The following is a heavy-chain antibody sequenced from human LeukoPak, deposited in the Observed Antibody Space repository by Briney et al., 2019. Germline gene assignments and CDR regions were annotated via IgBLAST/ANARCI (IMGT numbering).Heavy chain of an antibody. V-gene: IGHV1-18*01. D-gene: IGHD3-22*01. CDR2: ISAYSGNT. J-gene: IGHJ4*02. CDR3: ARVDDSSGYSDY. CDR1: GYTFTSYG. Sequence: ASMKVSCKASGYTFTSYGISWVRQAPGQGLEWMGWISAYSGNTNYAQKLQGRVTMTTDTSTSTAYMELRSLRSDDTAVYYCARVDDSSGYSDYWGQGTLVTVSS.